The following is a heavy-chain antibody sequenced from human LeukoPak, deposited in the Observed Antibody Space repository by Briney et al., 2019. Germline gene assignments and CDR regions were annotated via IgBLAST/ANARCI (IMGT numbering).Heavy chain of an antibody. Sequence: GGSLRLSCAASGFTFSSYAMTWVRQAPGKGLEWVSAISGSGGSTYYADSVKGRFTISRDNSKNMLYLQLNSLRAEDTAVYSCAAPGYSYDYWGQGTLVTVSS. CDR2: ISGSGGST. D-gene: IGHD5-18*01. J-gene: IGHJ4*02. V-gene: IGHV3-23*01. CDR3: AAPGYSYDY. CDR1: GFTFSSYA.